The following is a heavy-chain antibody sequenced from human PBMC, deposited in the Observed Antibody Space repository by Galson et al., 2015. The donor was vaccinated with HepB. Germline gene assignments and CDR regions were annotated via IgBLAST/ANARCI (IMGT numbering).Heavy chain of an antibody. Sequence: SLRLSCAASGFTFNDFYMSWIRQAPGKGLEWVSYISSSGRYTNYVDSVKGRFTISRDNAKNSLYLQINSLRAEDTAVYYCARHRITASKSSFDYWGQGTLVTVSS. CDR2: ISSSGRYT. V-gene: IGHV3-11*06. CDR1: GFTFNDFY. J-gene: IGHJ4*02. D-gene: IGHD3-16*01. CDR3: ARHRITASKSSFDY.